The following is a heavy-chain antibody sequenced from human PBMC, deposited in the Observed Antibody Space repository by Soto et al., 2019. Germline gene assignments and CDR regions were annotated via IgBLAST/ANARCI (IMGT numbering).Heavy chain of an antibody. CDR3: ARGSDIVVVPAASEDWFDP. CDR1: GYTFTGYY. J-gene: IGHJ5*02. CDR2: INPNSGGT. D-gene: IGHD2-2*01. V-gene: IGHV1-2*04. Sequence: ASVKVSCKASGYTFTGYYMHWVRQAPGQGLEWMGWINPNSGGTNYAQKFQGWVTMTRDTSISTAYMELSRLRSDDTAVYYCARGSDIVVVPAASEDWFDPWGQGTLVTVSS.